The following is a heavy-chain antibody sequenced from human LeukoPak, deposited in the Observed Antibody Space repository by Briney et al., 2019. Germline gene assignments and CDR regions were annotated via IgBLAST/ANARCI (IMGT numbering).Heavy chain of an antibody. CDR3: ASSAGIVVVPSDFDY. CDR2: IIPIFGTA. CDR1: GGTFSSYA. D-gene: IGHD2-21*01. J-gene: IGHJ4*02. Sequence: SVKVSCKASGGTFSSYAISWVRQGTEQGLEWMGGIIPIFGTANYAQKFQGRVTITADESTSTAYMELSSLRSEDTAVYYCASSAGIVVVPSDFDYWGQGTLVTVSS. V-gene: IGHV1-69*01.